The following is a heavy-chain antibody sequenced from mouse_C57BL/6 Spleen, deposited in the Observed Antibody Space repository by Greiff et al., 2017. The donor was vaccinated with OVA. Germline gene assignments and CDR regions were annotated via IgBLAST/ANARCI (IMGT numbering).Heavy chain of an antibody. CDR1: GFPITSGYY. V-gene: IGHV12-3*01. Sequence: VQGVESGPGLVKPSQSLFLTCSITGFPITSGYYWIWIRQSPGKPLEWMGYITHSGETFYNPSLQSPISITRETSKNQFFLQLNSVTTEDTAMYYCAGDRLGYWYFDVWGTGTTVTVSS. D-gene: IGHD4-1*01. J-gene: IGHJ1*03. CDR3: AGDRLGYWYFDV. CDR2: ITHSGET.